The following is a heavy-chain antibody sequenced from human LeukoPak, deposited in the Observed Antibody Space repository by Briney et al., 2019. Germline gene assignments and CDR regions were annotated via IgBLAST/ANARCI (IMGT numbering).Heavy chain of an antibody. CDR1: GGSISRNY. V-gene: IGHV4-59*01. CDR3: ARSYGSGSYPYYYYYMDV. J-gene: IGHJ6*03. Sequence: SETLSLTCTVSGGSISRNYWSWIRRPPGKGLEWIGYIYYSGSTNYNPSLKSRVTISVDTSKNQFSLKLISVTAADTAVYYCARSYGSGSYPYYYYYMDVWGKGTTVTVSS. CDR2: IYYSGST. D-gene: IGHD3-10*01.